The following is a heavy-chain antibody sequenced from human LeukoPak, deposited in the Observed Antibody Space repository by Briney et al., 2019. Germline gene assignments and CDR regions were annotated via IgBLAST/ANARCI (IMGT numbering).Heavy chain of an antibody. D-gene: IGHD3-16*02. CDR1: GGSFSGYY. V-gene: IGHV4-34*01. Sequence: PSETLSLTCAVYGGSFSGYYWSWIRQPPGKGLEWIGEINHSGSTNYNPSLKSRVTMSVDTSKNQFSLKLSSVTAADTAVYYCARASYYDYVWGSYRRYYFDYWGQGTLVTVSS. CDR2: INHSGST. J-gene: IGHJ4*02. CDR3: ARASYYDYVWGSYRRYYFDY.